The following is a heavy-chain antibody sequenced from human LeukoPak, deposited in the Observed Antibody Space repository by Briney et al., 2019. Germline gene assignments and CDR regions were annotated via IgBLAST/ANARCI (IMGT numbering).Heavy chain of an antibody. V-gene: IGHV3-21*01. CDR3: ARTYSPIVVVPAVMDYYYYYCTDV. D-gene: IGHD2-2*01. CDR1: GFTFRSYT. Sequence: GGSLRLSCTASGFTFRSYTMNWVRQAPGKGLESVSTISGGGTTTYYAESVKGRFTISRDNAKNSLYLQMNSLRAEDTAVYYCARTYSPIVVVPAVMDYYYYYCTDVWGQGTTVTVS. J-gene: IGHJ6*02. CDR2: ISGGGTTT.